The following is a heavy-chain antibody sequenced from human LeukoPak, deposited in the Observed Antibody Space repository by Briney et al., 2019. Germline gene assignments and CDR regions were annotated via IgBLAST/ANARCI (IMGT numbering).Heavy chain of an antibody. CDR1: GFTFNNYG. D-gene: IGHD3-10*01. CDR2: IWYDGTNK. V-gene: IGHV3-33*01. Sequence: GGSLRLSCAASGFTFNNYGMHWVRQAPGKGLEWEALIWYDGTNKYYGDSVKGRFTISRDNSKNTLYLQMNSLRAEDTAVYYCARGRFGELSVATFDIWGQGTMVTVSS. CDR3: ARGRFGELSVATFDI. J-gene: IGHJ3*02.